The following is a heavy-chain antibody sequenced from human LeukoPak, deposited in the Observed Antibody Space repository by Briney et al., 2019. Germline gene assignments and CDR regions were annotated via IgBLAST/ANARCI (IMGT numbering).Heavy chain of an antibody. CDR3: ARGKTGWYPYFDY. V-gene: IGHV3-30*01. D-gene: IGHD6-19*01. Sequence: GGSLRLSCAASGFTFSSYAMHWVRQAPGKGLEWVAVISYDGSNKYYADSVKGRFTISRDNSKNTLYLQMNSLRAEDTAVYYCARGKTGWYPYFDYWGQGTLVTVSS. CDR2: ISYDGSNK. CDR1: GFTFSSYA. J-gene: IGHJ4*02.